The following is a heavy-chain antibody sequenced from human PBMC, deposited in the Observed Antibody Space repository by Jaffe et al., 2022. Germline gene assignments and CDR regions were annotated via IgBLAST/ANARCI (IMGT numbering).Heavy chain of an antibody. CDR1: GGSISSSSYY. Sequence: QLQLQESGPGLVKPSETLSLTCTVSGGSISSSSYYWGWIRQPPGKGLEWIGSIYYSGSTYYNPSLKSRVTISVDTSKNQFSLKLSSVTAADTAVYYCARWGSGWFSVDYWGQGTLVTVSS. D-gene: IGHD6-19*01. J-gene: IGHJ4*02. V-gene: IGHV4-39*01. CDR3: ARWGSGWFSVDY. CDR2: IYYSGST.